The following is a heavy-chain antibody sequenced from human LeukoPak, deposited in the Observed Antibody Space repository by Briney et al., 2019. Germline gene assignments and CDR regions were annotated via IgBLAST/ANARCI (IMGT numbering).Heavy chain of an antibody. CDR2: INPNSGAT. D-gene: IGHD3-3*01. J-gene: IGHJ4*02. CDR1: GYTFTGYY. CDR3: ARSGISTIPNFDY. Sequence: ASVKVSCKASGYTFTGYYIHWVRQAPGQGLEWMGWINPNSGATNNAQKFQGRVTVSRDTSISTAYMEVSKLRSDDTAVYHCARSGISTIPNFDYWGQGTLVTVSS. V-gene: IGHV1-2*02.